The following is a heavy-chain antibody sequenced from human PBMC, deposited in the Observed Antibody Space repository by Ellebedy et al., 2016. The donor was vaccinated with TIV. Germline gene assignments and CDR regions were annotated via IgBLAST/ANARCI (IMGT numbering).Heavy chain of an antibody. V-gene: IGHV3-21*01. D-gene: IGHD2-2*02. CDR2: ISSSSTYI. J-gene: IGHJ4*02. CDR1: GFTFSSYS. Sequence: GESLKISCAASGFTFSSYSMNWVRQAPGKGLEWVSSISSSSTYIYYADSVEGRFTISRDNAKNSLYLQMNSLRAEDTAVYYCARGKDGRYCSSTSCYREDYWGQGTLVTVSS. CDR3: ARGKDGRYCSSTSCYREDY.